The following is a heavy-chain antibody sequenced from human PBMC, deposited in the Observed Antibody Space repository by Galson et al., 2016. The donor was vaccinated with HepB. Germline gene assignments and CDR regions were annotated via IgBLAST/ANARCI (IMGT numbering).Heavy chain of an antibody. CDR1: GDSIRSYY. CDR3: ARHVNRLRKIHLSPTALFDH. V-gene: IGHV4-59*08. CDR2: MYYSGNT. J-gene: IGHJ4*02. Sequence: ETLSLTCTVSGDSIRSYYWSWIRQAPGKRLEWIGYMYYSGNTNYNPSLKSRVTMSVDTSKNQFSLKLSSVTAADTAVYYCARHVNRLRKIHLSPTALFDHWGQGTLVTVSS. D-gene: IGHD1-14*01.